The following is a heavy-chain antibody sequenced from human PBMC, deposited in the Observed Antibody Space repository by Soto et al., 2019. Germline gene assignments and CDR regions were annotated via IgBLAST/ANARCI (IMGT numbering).Heavy chain of an antibody. V-gene: IGHV4-38-2*01. D-gene: IGHD3-3*01. CDR3: ARVGYYDFWSGYYGMDV. CDR1: GYSISSGYY. Sequence: SETLSLTCAVSGYSISSGYYWGWIRQPPGKGLEWIGSIYHSGSTYYNPSLKSRVTISVDTSKNQFSLELSSVTAADTAVYYCARVGYYDFWSGYYGMDVWGQGTTVTVSS. J-gene: IGHJ6*02. CDR2: IYHSGST.